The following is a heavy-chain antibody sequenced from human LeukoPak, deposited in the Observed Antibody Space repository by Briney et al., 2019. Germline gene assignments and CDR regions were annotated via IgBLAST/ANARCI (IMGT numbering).Heavy chain of an antibody. Sequence: SETLSLTCTVSGGSISSYYWSWIRQPPGKGLEYIGYIYYSGSTNYNPSLKSRPTISVDTSKNQFSLKLSSVTAADTAVYYCARETSQKGAHYMDVWGKGTTVTISS. CDR1: GGSISSYY. CDR3: ARETSQKGAHYMDV. D-gene: IGHD3-16*01. V-gene: IGHV4-59*01. CDR2: IYYSGST. J-gene: IGHJ6*03.